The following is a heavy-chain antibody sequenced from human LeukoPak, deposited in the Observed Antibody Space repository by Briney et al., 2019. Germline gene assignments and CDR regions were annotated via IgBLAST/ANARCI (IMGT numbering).Heavy chain of an antibody. CDR1: GGSISSGSYY. CDR3: ARDTSSISGAEYFDY. V-gene: IGHV4-61*02. CDR2: IYTSGST. D-gene: IGHD3-3*02. Sequence: SETLSLTCTVSGGSISSGSYYWSWIRQPAGKGLEWIGRIYTSGSTNYNPSLKSRVTISVDTSKNQFSLKLSSVTAADTAVYYCARDTSSISGAEYFDYWGQGTLVTVSS. J-gene: IGHJ4*02.